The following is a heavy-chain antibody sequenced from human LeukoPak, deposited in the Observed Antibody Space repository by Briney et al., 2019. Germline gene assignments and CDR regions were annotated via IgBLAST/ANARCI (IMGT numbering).Heavy chain of an antibody. Sequence: SETLSLTCTVSGGSISSSSYYWGWIRQPPGKGLEWIGSIYYSGSTYYNPTLKSRVTISIDTSKNQFSLKLTSVTAADTAVYYCARDSVGSGSYLGAFDIWGQGAMVTVSS. CDR1: GGSISSSSYY. J-gene: IGHJ3*02. D-gene: IGHD6-19*01. CDR3: ARDSVGSGSYLGAFDI. V-gene: IGHV4-39*07. CDR2: IYYSGST.